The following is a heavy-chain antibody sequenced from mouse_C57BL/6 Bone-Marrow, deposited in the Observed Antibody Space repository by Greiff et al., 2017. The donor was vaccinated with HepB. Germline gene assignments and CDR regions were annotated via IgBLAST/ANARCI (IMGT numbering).Heavy chain of an antibody. J-gene: IGHJ2*01. D-gene: IGHD3-2*02. CDR2: SRNKANDYTT. CDR3: ARDASDSSGPGYFDY. V-gene: IGHV7-1*01. Sequence: EVKLVESGGGLVQSGRSLRLSCATSGFTFSDFYMEWVRQAPGKGLEWIAASRNKANDYTTEYSASVKGRFIVSRDTSQSILYLQMNALRAEDTAIYYCARDASDSSGPGYFDYWGQGTTLTVSS. CDR1: GFTFSDFY.